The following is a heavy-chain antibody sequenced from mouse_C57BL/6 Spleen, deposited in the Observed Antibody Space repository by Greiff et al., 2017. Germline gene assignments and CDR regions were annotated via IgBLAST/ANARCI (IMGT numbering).Heavy chain of an antibody. J-gene: IGHJ2*01. CDR2: IDPEDGET. V-gene: IGHV14-2*01. CDR1: GFNIKDYY. CDR3: ARRAFTTVVADYFDY. D-gene: IGHD1-1*01. Sequence: VQLKQSGAELVKPGASVKLSCTASGFNIKDYYMHWVKQRTEQGLEWIGRIDPEDGETKYAPKFQGKATITADTSSNTAYLQLSSLTSEDTAVYYCARRAFTTVVADYFDYWGQGTTLTVSS.